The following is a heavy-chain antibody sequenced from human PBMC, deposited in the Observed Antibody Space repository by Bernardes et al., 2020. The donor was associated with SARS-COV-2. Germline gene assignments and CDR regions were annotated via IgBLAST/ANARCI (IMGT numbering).Heavy chain of an antibody. Sequence: GGSLRLSCAASGFTFSSYAMSWVPQAPGKGLEWVSAISGSGNTTYYADSVKGRFTISRDNSKNTLFLQMDSLRAEDTAVYYCAKDDDRPLFGAPGFDSWGQGTLVTVSS. J-gene: IGHJ4*02. CDR1: GFTFSSYA. CDR3: AKDDDRPLFGAPGFDS. CDR2: ISGSGNTT. D-gene: IGHD3-3*01. V-gene: IGHV3-23*01.